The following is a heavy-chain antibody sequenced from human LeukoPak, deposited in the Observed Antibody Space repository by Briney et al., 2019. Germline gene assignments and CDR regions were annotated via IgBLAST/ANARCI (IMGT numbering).Heavy chain of an antibody. Sequence: XWXXXRXPPXXXLXXXXYIYYSGSTNYNPSLKSRVTISVDTSKNQFSLKLSSVTAADTAVYYCARARQPYYYYGMDVWGQGTTVTVSS. D-gene: IGHD5-18*01. CDR1: X. V-gene: IGHV4-59*01. CDR3: ARARQPYYYYGMDV. J-gene: IGHJ6*02. CDR2: IYYSGST.